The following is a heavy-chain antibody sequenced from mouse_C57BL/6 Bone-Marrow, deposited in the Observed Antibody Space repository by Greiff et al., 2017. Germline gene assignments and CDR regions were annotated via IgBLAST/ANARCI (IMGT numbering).Heavy chain of an antibody. CDR3: ARPYYGSSYWYFDV. CDR1: GYTFTSYW. J-gene: IGHJ1*03. Sequence: QVQLQQPGAELVKPGASVKMSCKASGYTFTSYWITWVKQRPGQGLEWIGDIYPGSGSTNYNEKFKGKATLTVDTSSSTAYMQLSSLTSEDSAVYYCARPYYGSSYWYFDVWGTGTTVTVSS. CDR2: IYPGSGST. D-gene: IGHD1-1*01. V-gene: IGHV1-55*01.